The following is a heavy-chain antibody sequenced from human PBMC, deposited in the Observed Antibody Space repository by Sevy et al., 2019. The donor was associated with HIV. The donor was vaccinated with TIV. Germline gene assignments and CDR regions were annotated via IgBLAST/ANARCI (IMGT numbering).Heavy chain of an antibody. CDR3: ARDWAWSFDN. D-gene: IGHD3-3*01. CDR1: GFTFRNNG. J-gene: IGHJ4*02. Sequence: GGSLRLSCAVSGFTFRNNGIQWVRQAPGKGLEWVAFIRFDGNRMSYADSVKGRFTLSRDDSRNTLHLEMNSLRHEDTAIYYCARDWAWSFDNWGQGTLVTVSS. V-gene: IGHV3-30*02. CDR2: IRFDGNRM.